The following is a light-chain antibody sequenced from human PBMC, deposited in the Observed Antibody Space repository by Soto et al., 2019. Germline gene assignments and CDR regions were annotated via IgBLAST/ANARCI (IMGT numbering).Light chain of an antibody. J-gene: IGLJ2*01. CDR3: SSYTSSSTLVL. V-gene: IGLV2-14*01. Sequence: QSALTQPASVSGSPGQSITISCTGTSSDVGGYNYVSWYQQHPGKAPKLMIFDVSDRPSGVSNRFTGSKSGNTASPTISGLQAEDEADYYCSSYTSSSTLVLFGGGTKVTVL. CDR1: SSDVGGYNY. CDR2: DVS.